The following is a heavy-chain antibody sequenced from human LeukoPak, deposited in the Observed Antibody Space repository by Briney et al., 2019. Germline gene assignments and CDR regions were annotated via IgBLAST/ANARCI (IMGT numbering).Heavy chain of an antibody. J-gene: IGHJ4*02. CDR2: IYTNGDT. V-gene: IGHV4-4*07. CDR3: ARAAGAAGGQYFDY. D-gene: IGHD6-13*01. CDR1: GGSISGYY. Sequence: SETLSLTCTVSGGSISGYYWSWIRQPAGQGLEWIGRIYTNGDTRYDPSLKSRVTISVDTSKNQLSLKLRPVTAAETAVYYCARAAGAAGGQYFDYWGQGTLVTVSS.